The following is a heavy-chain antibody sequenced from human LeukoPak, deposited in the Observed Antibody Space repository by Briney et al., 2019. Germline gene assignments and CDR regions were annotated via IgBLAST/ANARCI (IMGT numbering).Heavy chain of an antibody. CDR3: ARRVWGGWYYFDY. D-gene: IGHD6-19*01. V-gene: IGHV3-7*01. CDR1: GFTFSNAW. J-gene: IGHJ4*02. CDR2: IKQDGSEK. Sequence: GGSLRLSCAASGFTFSNAWMSWVRQAPGKGLEWVANIKQDGSEKYYVDSVKGRFTISRDNAKNSLYLQMNSLRAEDTAVYYCARRVWGGWYYFDYWGQGTLVTVSS.